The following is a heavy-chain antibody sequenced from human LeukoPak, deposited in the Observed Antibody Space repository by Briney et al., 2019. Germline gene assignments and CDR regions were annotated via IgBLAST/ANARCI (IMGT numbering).Heavy chain of an antibody. J-gene: IGHJ4*02. V-gene: IGHV3-48*03. D-gene: IGHD4-11*01. Sequence: GGSLRLSCAASGFTFRIHEFHWVRQAPGKGLEGVSYITSGGDGVYYAHSVRGRFTTSRDNAKNSLFLDMNSLRAEDTAFYYCARDRGSRSNSPYYFDYWGQGALVTVSS. CDR1: GFTFRIHE. CDR3: ARDRGSRSNSPYYFDY. CDR2: ITSGGDGV.